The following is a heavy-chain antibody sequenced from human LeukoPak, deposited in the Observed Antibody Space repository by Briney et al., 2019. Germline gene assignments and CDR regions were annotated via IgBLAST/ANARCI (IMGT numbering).Heavy chain of an antibody. CDR1: GYSLTSYY. V-gene: IGHV1-46*01. CDR3: AGISGGSDI. Sequence: ASVKVSRKASGYSLTSYYMHAVGQTPGRGVEGMGRINPRGGSTIYARLFQGTVTMTRDMSTSTVSMELSSLRPGDKAFDYCAGISGGSDIWGQGTMVTVSS. CDR2: INPRGGST. D-gene: IGHD2-15*01. J-gene: IGHJ3*02.